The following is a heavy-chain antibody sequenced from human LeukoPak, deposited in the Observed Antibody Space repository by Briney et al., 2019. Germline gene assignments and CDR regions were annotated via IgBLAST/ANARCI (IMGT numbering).Heavy chain of an antibody. CDR3: ARGEGGAVAYYFDY. D-gene: IGHD6-19*01. CDR1: GYTFTSYG. Sequence: GASVKVSCKASGYTFTSYGISWVRRAPGQGLEWMGWISTYNDNTNYAQKLQGRVTMTTDTSTSTAYMELRSLRSDVTAVYCARGEGGAVAYYFDYWGQGTLSPSPQ. CDR2: ISTYNDNT. V-gene: IGHV1-18*01. J-gene: IGHJ4*02.